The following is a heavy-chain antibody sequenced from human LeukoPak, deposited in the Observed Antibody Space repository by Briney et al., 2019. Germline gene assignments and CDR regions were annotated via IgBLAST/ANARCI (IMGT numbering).Heavy chain of an antibody. J-gene: IGHJ4*02. D-gene: IGHD1-26*01. CDR1: GFSFSSYN. CDR2: ITSSSTYT. V-gene: IGHV3-21*01. Sequence: GGSLRLSCAASGFSFSSYNMNWVRQTPGKGLEWVSSITSSSTYTFYADSVRGRFTISRDNARNSLYLQMNVLRAEDTAVYYCARDGESGELLSRHYFDYWGQGTLVTVSS. CDR3: ARDGESGELLSRHYFDY.